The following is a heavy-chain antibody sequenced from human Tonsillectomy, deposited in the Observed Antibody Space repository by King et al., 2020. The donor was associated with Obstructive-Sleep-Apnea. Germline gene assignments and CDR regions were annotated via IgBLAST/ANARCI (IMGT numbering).Heavy chain of an antibody. D-gene: IGHD6-6*01. CDR2: IDYSGSA. CDR1: GGSISGSTYY. Sequence: MQLQESGPGLVKPSETLSLTCTVSGGSISGSTYYWGWIRQPPGKGLEWIGSIDYSGSAYYNPSLQSRVTISVDTSKNQFSLKLNSVTAADTAMFYCARDKSSTNYAMDVWGPGTTVTVSS. CDR3: ARDKSSTNYAMDV. J-gene: IGHJ6*02. V-gene: IGHV4-39*07.